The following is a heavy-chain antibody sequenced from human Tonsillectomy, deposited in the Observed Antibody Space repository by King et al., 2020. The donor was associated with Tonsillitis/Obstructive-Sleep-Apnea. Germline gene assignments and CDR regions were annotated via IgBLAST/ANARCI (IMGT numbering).Heavy chain of an antibody. CDR1: GFTLRNYW. V-gene: IGHV3-74*01. J-gene: IGHJ2*01. CDR2: IKSDGSST. D-gene: IGHD3-10*01. CDR3: ARDRDGGSGWYFDL. Sequence: VQLVESGGGLVQPGGSLRLSCAASGFTLRNYWVHWVRQAPGKGLVWVSRIKSDGSSTSYADSVKGRFTISRDNAKNTVYLQMNSLRADDTAVYYCARDRDGGSGWYFDLWGRGTLVIVSS.